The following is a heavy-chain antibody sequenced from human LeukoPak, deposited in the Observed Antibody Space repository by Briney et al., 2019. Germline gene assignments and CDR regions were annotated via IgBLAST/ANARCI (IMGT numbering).Heavy chain of an antibody. CDR2: ISYDGSNK. CDR3: ARDTGDY. V-gene: IGHV3-30-3*01. D-gene: IGHD4-17*01. Sequence: GRSLRLSCAASGFTFSSYAMHWVRQAPGKGLEWVAVISYDGSNKYYADSVKGRFTISRDNSKNTLYLQMSSLRAEDTAVYYCARDTGDYWGQGTLVTVSS. CDR1: GFTFSSYA. J-gene: IGHJ4*02.